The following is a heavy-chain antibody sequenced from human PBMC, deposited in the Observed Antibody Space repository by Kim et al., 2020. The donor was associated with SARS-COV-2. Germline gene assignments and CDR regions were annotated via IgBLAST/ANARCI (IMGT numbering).Heavy chain of an antibody. V-gene: IGHV3-23*01. CDR2: ITAGGSAS. J-gene: IGHJ4*02. Sequence: GWSLRLSCAASGFLFSNYAMSWVRQAPGKGLEWVSAITAGGSASYYADSVKGRFTISRDTSKNTLYLQMNSLRAEDTAVYYCAKMGLGPGYCSDGVCGPFDYWGQGTLVTVSS. CDR1: GFLFSNYA. CDR3: AKMGLGPGYCSDGVCGPFDY. D-gene: IGHD2-8*01.